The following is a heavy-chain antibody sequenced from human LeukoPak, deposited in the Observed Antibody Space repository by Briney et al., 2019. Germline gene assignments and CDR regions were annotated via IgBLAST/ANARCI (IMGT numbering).Heavy chain of an antibody. Sequence: AASVKVSCKASGYTFTSYYMHWVRQAPGQGLEWMGIINPSGGSTSYAQKFQGRVTLTRDTSTSTVYMELSSLRSEDTAVYYCAKDPRRQPIGGYYYYYMDVWGKGTTVTVSS. CDR2: INPSGGST. CDR1: GYTFTSYY. V-gene: IGHV1-46*01. D-gene: IGHD6-6*01. CDR3: AKDPRRQPIGGYYYYYMDV. J-gene: IGHJ6*03.